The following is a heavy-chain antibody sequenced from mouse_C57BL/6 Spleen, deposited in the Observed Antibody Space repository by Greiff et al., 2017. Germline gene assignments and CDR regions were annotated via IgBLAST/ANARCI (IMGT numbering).Heavy chain of an antibody. V-gene: IGHV1-47*01. D-gene: IGHD2-3*01. CDR3: ARAGDGIDWYFDV. CDR2: FHPYNDDT. J-gene: IGHJ1*03. CDR1: GYTFTTYP. Sequence: QVQLQQSGAELVTPGASVKMSCKASGYTFTTYPIEWMKQHHGKSLEWIGNFHPYNDDTKYNEKFKGKATLTVEKSSSTVYLELSRLTSDDSAVYDWARAGDGIDWYFDVWGTGTTVTVSS.